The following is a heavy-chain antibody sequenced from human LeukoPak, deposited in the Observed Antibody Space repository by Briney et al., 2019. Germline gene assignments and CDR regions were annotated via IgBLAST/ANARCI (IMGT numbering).Heavy chain of an antibody. V-gene: IGHV4-61*02. CDR1: GGSISSGSYY. CDR2: MYTSGTT. J-gene: IGHJ6*03. Sequence: PPETLSLTCTVSGGSISSGSYYWSWIRQPAGKGLEWIGRMYTSGTTNYNPSLKSRITISVDTSKNQFSLKLTSVTAADTAVYYCARGASSSSAIGYYYYYMDVWGNGTTVTASS. CDR3: ARGASSSSAIGYYYYYMDV. D-gene: IGHD6-6*01.